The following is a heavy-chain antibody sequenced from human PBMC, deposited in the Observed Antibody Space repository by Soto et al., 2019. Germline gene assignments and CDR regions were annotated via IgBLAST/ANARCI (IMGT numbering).Heavy chain of an antibody. D-gene: IGHD1-1*01. CDR3: VKDESINWDRGHFRH. J-gene: IGHJ1*01. CDR1: GFTFDDYA. CDR2: INWNSGSI. V-gene: IGHV3-9*01. Sequence: EVQLVESGGGLVQPGRSLRLSCAASGFTFDDYAMHWVRQVPGKGLEWVSGINWNSGSIGYGDSVKGRFAISRDNAKNSLHLQMNSLSAEDTAFYYCVKDESINWDRGHFRHWGQGTLVTVSS.